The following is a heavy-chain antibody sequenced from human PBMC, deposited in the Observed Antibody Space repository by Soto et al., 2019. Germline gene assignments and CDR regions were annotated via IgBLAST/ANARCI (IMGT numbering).Heavy chain of an antibody. CDR1: GDSINSDY. D-gene: IGHD3-3*01. Sequence: SETLSLTCTVSGDSINSDYWSWVRQPPGKGLEWIGYIYNSGSTNYNPSLKSRVTMSVDPSKDQFSLKLSSATVADTAVYYCARYLRSGLYYMDVWGKGTTVTVSS. V-gene: IGHV4-59*08. J-gene: IGHJ6*03. CDR3: ARYLRSGLYYMDV. CDR2: IYNSGST.